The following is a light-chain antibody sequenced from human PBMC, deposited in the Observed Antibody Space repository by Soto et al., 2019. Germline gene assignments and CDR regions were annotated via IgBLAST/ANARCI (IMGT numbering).Light chain of an antibody. CDR1: QSVSSD. CDR3: QQYGSSPPLT. V-gene: IGKV3-20*01. J-gene: IGKJ4*01. Sequence: EIVMPQSPATLSVSPGERATLSCRASQSVSSDLAWYHQKPGQAPRLLIYGASTRATGIPARFSGSGSGTDFTLTISRLEPEDFAVYYCQQYGSSPPLTFGGGTKVGIK. CDR2: GAS.